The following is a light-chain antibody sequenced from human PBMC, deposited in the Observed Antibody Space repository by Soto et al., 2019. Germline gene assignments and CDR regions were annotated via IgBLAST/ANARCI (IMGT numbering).Light chain of an antibody. CDR1: TGAVTSGHY. Sequence: QAVVTQEPSLTVSPGGTVTLTCGSSTGAVTSGHYPYWFQQKPSQAPKTLIYDTTNKHSWTPARFSGSLLGGKAALTLSGAQPEDEAEYYCLLSYGGARVFGGGTKLTVL. V-gene: IGLV7-46*01. J-gene: IGLJ3*02. CDR3: LLSYGGARV. CDR2: DTT.